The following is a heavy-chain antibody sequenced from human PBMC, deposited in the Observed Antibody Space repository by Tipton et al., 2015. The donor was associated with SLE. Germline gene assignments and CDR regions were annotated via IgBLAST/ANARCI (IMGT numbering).Heavy chain of an antibody. CDR2: IYPSGSI. D-gene: IGHD1-26*01. CDR3: ARGGGSYYDY. Sequence: TLSLTCTVSGDSINSHYWSWIRQPAGKGLQWIGRIYPSGSINYNPSLKSRVTMSVDTSKNQFSLKLSSVTTADTAVYYCARGGGSYYDYWGQGTVVTVSS. J-gene: IGHJ4*02. V-gene: IGHV4-4*07. CDR1: GDSINSHY.